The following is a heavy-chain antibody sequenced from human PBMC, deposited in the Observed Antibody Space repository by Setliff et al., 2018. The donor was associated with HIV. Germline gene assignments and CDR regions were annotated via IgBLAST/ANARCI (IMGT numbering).Heavy chain of an antibody. CDR1: GYTFTNYY. D-gene: IGHD3-10*01. J-gene: IGHJ4*02. V-gene: IGHV1-46*01. CDR2: LNPSGDST. CDR3: ARGGYHGFGSYGDY. Sequence: AASVKVSCKASGYTFTNYYVHWVRQAPGQGLEWMGILNPSGDSTAYAQKFQGRVTMTRDTSTSTVYMELSSLRSDDTAVYYCARGGYHGFGSYGDYWGQGTLVTVSS.